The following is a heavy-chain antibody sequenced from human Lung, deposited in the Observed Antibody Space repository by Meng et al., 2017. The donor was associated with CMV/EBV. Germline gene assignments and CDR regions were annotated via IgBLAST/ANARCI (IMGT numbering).Heavy chain of an antibody. D-gene: IGHD3-3*01. CDR3: ARSPTITIFGVIRTSYFDY. J-gene: IGHJ4*02. V-gene: IGHV1-46*01. CDR1: GYTFTDYY. Sequence: ASXXVSXKTSGYTFTDYYVHWVRQAPGQGLEWMGIINPNCGTTRYAQKFQGRVTMTRDTSTNTVYMELSSLRSEDTAVYYCARSPTITIFGVIRTSYFDYWXQGTXVTVSS. CDR2: INPNCGTT.